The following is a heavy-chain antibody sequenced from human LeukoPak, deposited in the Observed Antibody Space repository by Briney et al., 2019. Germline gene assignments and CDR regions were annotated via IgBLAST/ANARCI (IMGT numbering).Heavy chain of an antibody. CDR1: GFTFSSYA. D-gene: IGHD1-26*01. CDR2: INGGGGNT. V-gene: IGHV3-23*01. CDR3: ARVSGGSYYASDY. J-gene: IGHJ4*02. Sequence: PGGSLRLSCAASGFTFSSYAMSWVRQAPGKGLEWVSAINGGGGNTYYADSVKGRFTISRDNSKSTLYLQMNSLRAEDTAVYYCARVSGGSYYASDYWGQGTLVTVSS.